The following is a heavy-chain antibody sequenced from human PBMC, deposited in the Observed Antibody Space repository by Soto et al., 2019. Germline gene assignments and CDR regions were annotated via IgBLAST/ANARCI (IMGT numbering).Heavy chain of an antibody. D-gene: IGHD3-16*01. CDR2: IIPILGET. CDR1: GTIFSGYT. J-gene: IGHJ6*02. Sequence: QVQLVQSGAEVKKPGSSVRVSCKASGTIFSGYTISWVRQAPGQGLEWMGRIIPILGETNSAQKFQGRVTITADKSTNTAYMELTSLRLEDTALYDCVRGLGGRMDDWGQGTTVTVSS. V-gene: IGHV1-69*08. CDR3: VRGLGGRMDD.